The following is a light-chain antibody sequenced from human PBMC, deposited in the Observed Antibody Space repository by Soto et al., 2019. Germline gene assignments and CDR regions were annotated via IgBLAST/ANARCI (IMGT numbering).Light chain of an antibody. J-gene: IGLJ2*01. CDR2: SNN. Sequence: QSVLTQPPSASGTPGQRVTISCSGSSSNIGSNYVYWYQQLPGTAPKLLIYSNNQRPSGVPDRFSGSKSGNTASLTISGLQAEDEADYYCSSYTSVRVVFGGGTQLTVL. CDR1: SSNIGSNY. CDR3: SSYTSVRVV. V-gene: IGLV1-47*02.